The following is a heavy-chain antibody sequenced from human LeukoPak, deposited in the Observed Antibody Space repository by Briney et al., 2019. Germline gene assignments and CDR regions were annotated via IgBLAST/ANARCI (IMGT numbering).Heavy chain of an antibody. CDR1: GYTFTSYY. CDR3: ARTTQWSGYYWGVPARYYFDY. CDR2: INPSGGST. J-gene: IGHJ4*02. D-gene: IGHD3-3*01. V-gene: IGHV1-46*01. Sequence: ASVKVSCKASGYTFTSYYMHWVRQAPGQGLEWMGIINPSGGSTSYAQKFQGRVTITADESTSTAYMELSSLRSEDTAVYYCARTTQWSGYYWGVPARYYFDYWGQGTLVTVSS.